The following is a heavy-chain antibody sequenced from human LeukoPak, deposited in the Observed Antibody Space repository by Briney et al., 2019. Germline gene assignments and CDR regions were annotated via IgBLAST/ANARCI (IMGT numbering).Heavy chain of an antibody. CDR2: ISSSGSTI. Sequence: GGSLRLSCAASGFTFSSYEMNWVRQAPGKGLEWVSHISSSGSTIYYADSVKGRFTISRDNVQNSLYLQMNSLRAEDTAMYYCARDRGYFDNWGQGTLVTVSS. CDR1: GFTFSSYE. V-gene: IGHV3-48*03. CDR3: ARDRGYFDN. J-gene: IGHJ4*02.